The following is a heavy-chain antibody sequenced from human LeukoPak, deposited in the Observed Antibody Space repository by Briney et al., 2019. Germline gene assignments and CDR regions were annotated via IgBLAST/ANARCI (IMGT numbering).Heavy chain of an antibody. CDR1: GFTFSSYS. D-gene: IGHD1-26*01. J-gene: IGHJ4*02. Sequence: PGGSLRLSCAASGFTFSSYSMNWVRQAPGKGLEWVSSISSSSSYIYYADSVKGRFTISRDNAKNTLYLQMNSLRVEDTAVYYCARDKGFWAYSGSYFDYWGQGTLVTVSS. V-gene: IGHV3-21*01. CDR3: ARDKGFWAYSGSYFDY. CDR2: ISSSSSYI.